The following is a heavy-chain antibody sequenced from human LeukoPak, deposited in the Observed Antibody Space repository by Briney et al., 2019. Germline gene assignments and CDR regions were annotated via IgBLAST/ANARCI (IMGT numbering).Heavy chain of an antibody. CDR2: ISYDGSNK. CDR1: GFTFSSYG. CDR3: AKRPDPDGSGSYYAFDV. J-gene: IGHJ3*01. V-gene: IGHV3-30*18. Sequence: PGGSLRLSCAASGFTFSSYGMHWVRQAPGKGLEWVAVISYDGSNKYYADSVKGRFTISRDNSKNTLYLQMNSLRAEDTAVYYCAKRPDPDGSGSYYAFDVWGQGTMVTVSS. D-gene: IGHD3-10*01.